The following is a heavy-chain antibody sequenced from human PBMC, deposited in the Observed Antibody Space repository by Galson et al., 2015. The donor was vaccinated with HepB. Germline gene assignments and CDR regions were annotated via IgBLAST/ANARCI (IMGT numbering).Heavy chain of an antibody. CDR1: GFTFSSYS. CDR2: ISGSGGST. Sequence: SLRLSCPASGFTFSSYSMNWVRQAPGKGLEWVSAISGSGGSTYYAGSVKGRFTISRDNSKNTLYLQMNSLRAEDTAVYYCAKGGDWNYVTSGLSDYWGQGTLVTVSS. D-gene: IGHD1-7*01. V-gene: IGHV3-23*01. J-gene: IGHJ4*02. CDR3: AKGGDWNYVTSGLSDY.